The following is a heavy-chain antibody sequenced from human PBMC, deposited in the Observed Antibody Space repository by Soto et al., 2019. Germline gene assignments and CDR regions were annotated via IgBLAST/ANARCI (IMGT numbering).Heavy chain of an antibody. J-gene: IGHJ4*02. CDR3: ARDRMYSSSWYSY. V-gene: IGHV3-11*01. D-gene: IGHD6-13*01. Sequence: GVSLRLSCAASGFTFSDYYMSWIRPAPGKGLDWVSYISSSGSTIYYADSVKGRFTVSRDNAKNSLYLQMNSLRAEDTAMYYCARDRMYSSSWYSYWGQGTLVT. CDR2: ISSSGSTI. CDR1: GFTFSDYY.